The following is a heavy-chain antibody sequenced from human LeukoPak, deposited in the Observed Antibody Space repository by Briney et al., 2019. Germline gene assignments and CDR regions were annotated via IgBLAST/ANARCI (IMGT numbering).Heavy chain of an antibody. CDR3: ARVYSSGWSY. J-gene: IGHJ4*02. D-gene: IGHD6-19*01. CDR2: LSGDGSST. V-gene: IGHV3-74*03. CDR1: GFTFSTYW. Sequence: TGGSLRLSCVASGFTFSTYWMHWVRQAPGKGLLWVSRLSGDGSSTAYADSLKGRFTISRDNAKHTLYLQMNSLRAEDTAVYYCARVYSSGWSYWGQGTLVTVSS.